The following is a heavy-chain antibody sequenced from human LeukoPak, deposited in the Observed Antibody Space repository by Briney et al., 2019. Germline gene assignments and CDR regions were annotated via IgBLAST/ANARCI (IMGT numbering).Heavy chain of an antibody. CDR2: ISSSGGTI. D-gene: IGHD3-16*01. CDR3: AKEGGDWGEGYFDY. V-gene: IGHV3-11*01. CDR1: GFTFSDSY. J-gene: IGHJ4*02. Sequence: GGSLRLSCSASGFTFSDSYMSWIRQVPGKGLEWISYISSSGGTIYYADSVKGQFTISRDNAKNSLYLQMNSLRAEDTAVYYWAKEGGDWGEGYFDYWGQGTLVTVSS.